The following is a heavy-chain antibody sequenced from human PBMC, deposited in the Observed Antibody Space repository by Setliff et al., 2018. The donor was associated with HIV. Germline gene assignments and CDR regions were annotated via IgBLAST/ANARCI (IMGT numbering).Heavy chain of an antibody. Sequence: ASVKVSCKASGYTFTRHHVHWVRQAPGQGLEWMGTINPSGGSTSYAQKLQGRFTLTSDTSTDTVYMELRSLRSEDSAVYYCARVGGSGTYSTLDHWGQGTLVTVSS. CDR2: INPSGGST. CDR1: GYTFTRHH. CDR3: ARVGGSGTYSTLDH. J-gene: IGHJ4*02. D-gene: IGHD3-10*01. V-gene: IGHV1-46*04.